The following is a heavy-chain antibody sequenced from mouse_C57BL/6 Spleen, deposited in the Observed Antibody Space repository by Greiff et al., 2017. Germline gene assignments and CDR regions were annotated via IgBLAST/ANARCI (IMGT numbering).Heavy chain of an antibody. Sequence: QVQLQQSGAELMKPGASVKLSCKATGYTFTGYWIEWVKQRPGHGLEWIGEILPGSGSTNYNEKFKGKATFTADTSSNTAYMQLSSLTTEDSAIYYCARRGPLYYDYGDYAMDYWGQGTSVTVPS. J-gene: IGHJ4*01. CDR3: ARRGPLYYDYGDYAMDY. V-gene: IGHV1-9*01. D-gene: IGHD2-4*01. CDR2: ILPGSGST. CDR1: GYTFTGYW.